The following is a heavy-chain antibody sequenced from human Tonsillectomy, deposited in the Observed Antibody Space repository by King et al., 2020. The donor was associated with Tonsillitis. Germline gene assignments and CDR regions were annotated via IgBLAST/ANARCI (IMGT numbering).Heavy chain of an antibody. CDR3: ARVSYDRSGYIDAFDL. CDR1: YS. V-gene: IGHV4-30-2*01. Sequence: YSWSWIRQPPGKGLEWIGYIYHSGSTYYNPSLKSRVTISVDRSKNQFSLKLSSVTAADTAVYYCARVSYDRSGYIDAFDLWGIGTMVTVSS. J-gene: IGHJ3*01. CDR2: IYHSGST. D-gene: IGHD3-22*01.